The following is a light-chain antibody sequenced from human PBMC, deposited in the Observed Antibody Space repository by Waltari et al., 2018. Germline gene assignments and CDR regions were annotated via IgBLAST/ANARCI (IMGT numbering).Light chain of an antibody. CDR3: STWDSTLSAVV. J-gene: IGLJ2*01. CDR2: GH. CDR1: SYNVGKYA. Sequence: QSALTQEASVSGTGGQKVTLSCTGDSYNVGKYAVGWYQQSAHGAPKTVLFGHSLPSGIPDRFSGSKSGTTASLTISGLQPEDEADYYCSTWDSTLSAVVFGGGTKVTVL. V-gene: IGLV1-36*01.